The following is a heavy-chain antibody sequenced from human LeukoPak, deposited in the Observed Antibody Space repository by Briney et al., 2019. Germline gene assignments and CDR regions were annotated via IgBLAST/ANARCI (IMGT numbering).Heavy chain of an antibody. CDR2: IYYSGST. CDR3: AREITIFGVVRFDP. V-gene: IGHV4-59*01. CDR1: GGSISSYY. D-gene: IGHD3-3*01. J-gene: IGHJ5*02. Sequence: SETLSLTCTVSGGSISSYYWSWIRQPPGQGLEWIGYIYYSGSTTYNPSLKRRVTISVDTSKNQFSLKLSSVTAADTAVYYCAREITIFGVVRFDPWGQGALVTVSS.